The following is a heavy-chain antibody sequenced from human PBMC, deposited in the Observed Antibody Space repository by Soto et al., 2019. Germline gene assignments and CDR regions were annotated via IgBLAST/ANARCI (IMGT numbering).Heavy chain of an antibody. D-gene: IGHD6-6*01. CDR1: GGSFSGYY. J-gene: IGHJ4*02. CDR3: ARDPPWASSDPVNDY. V-gene: IGHV4-34*01. CDR2: INHSGST. Sequence: PSETLSLTCAVYGGSFSGYYWSWIRQPPGKGLEWIGEINHSGSTNYNPSLKSRVTISVDTSKNQFSLKLSSVTAADTAVYYCARDPPWASSDPVNDYWGQGTLVTVSS.